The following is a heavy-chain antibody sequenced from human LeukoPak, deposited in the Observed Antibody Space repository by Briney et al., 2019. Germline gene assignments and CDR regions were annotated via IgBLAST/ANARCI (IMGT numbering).Heavy chain of an antibody. CDR2: VSWNSGSI. D-gene: IGHD3-22*01. CDR1: GFTFDDYA. CDR3: SKDGSSAVPQPWYFDL. J-gene: IGHJ2*01. V-gene: IGHV3-9*01. Sequence: QSGGSLRLSCAASGFTFDDYAMHWVRHAPGKGLEWVSGVSWNSGSIGYADSVKGRLNISRDNAKNSLYPQMHSLRAADTAVYYWSKDGSSAVPQPWYFDLWGRGTLVTVSS.